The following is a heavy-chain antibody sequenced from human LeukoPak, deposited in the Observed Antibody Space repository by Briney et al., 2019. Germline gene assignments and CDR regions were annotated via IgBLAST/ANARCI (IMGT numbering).Heavy chain of an antibody. Sequence: PGGSLRLSCAASGFTFSSYAMHWVRQAPGKGLEWVAVISYDGSNKYYADSVKGRFTISRDNSKNTLYLQMNSLRAEDTAVYYCAKVGEWLFGAFDIWGQGTMVTVSS. CDR2: ISYDGSNK. CDR1: GFTFSSYA. D-gene: IGHD3-3*01. CDR3: AKVGEWLFGAFDI. J-gene: IGHJ3*02. V-gene: IGHV3-30-3*01.